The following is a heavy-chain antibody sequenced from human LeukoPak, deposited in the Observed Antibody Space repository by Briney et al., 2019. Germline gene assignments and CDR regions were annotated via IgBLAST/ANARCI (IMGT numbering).Heavy chain of an antibody. CDR2: ISSSSNYI. D-gene: IGHD3-3*01. J-gene: IGHJ6*03. CDR1: GFTFSSYS. Sequence: GGSLRLSCAASGFTFSSYSMNWVRQAPGKGLEWVSYISSSSNYIYYADSVKGRFTISRDHAKNSLSLQMNSLRAEDTAVYYCSRYSDFWGASYANYSMDVWAKGTTLTVS. CDR3: SRYSDFWGASYANYSMDV. V-gene: IGHV3-21*03.